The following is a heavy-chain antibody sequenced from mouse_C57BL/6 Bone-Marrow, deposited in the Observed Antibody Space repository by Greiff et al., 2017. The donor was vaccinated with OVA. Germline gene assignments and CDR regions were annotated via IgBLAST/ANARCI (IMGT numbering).Heavy chain of an antibody. D-gene: IGHD1-1*01. CDR1: GYTFTDYE. J-gene: IGHJ2*01. CDR3: TRRITTVVATFPFDY. Sequence: QVQLQQSGAELVRPGASVTLSCKASGYTFTDYEMHWVKQTPVHGLEWIGAIDPETGGTAYNQKFKGKAILTADKSSSTAYMELRSLTSEDSAVYYGTRRITTVVATFPFDYWGQGTTLTVSS. CDR2: IDPETGGT. V-gene: IGHV1-15*01.